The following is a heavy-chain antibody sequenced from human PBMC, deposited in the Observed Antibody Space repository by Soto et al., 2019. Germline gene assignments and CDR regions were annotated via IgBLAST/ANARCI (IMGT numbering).Heavy chain of an antibody. J-gene: IGHJ6*02. D-gene: IGHD3-3*01. Sequence: GGSLRLSCAASGFTFSSYWMHWVRQAPGKGLVWVSRINSDGSSTSYADSVKGRFTISRDNAKNTLYLQMNSLRAEDTAVYYCARDNQYYDFWSGYPSYYYYGMDVWGQGTTVTV. CDR1: GFTFSSYW. CDR3: ARDNQYYDFWSGYPSYYYYGMDV. V-gene: IGHV3-74*01. CDR2: INSDGSST.